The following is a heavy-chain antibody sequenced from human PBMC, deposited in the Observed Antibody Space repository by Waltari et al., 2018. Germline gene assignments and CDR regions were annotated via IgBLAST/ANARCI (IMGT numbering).Heavy chain of an antibody. D-gene: IGHD1-26*01. CDR2: IKQDGSEK. J-gene: IGHJ4*02. CDR1: GFTFGPYW. CDR3: ARVSWDTITRKGIDY. Sequence: EVQLVESGGDLVQPGGALRLPCAASGFTFGPYWMSWVRQAPGKGLEWVANIKQDGSEKLYVDSVKGRFTISRDNARNSLYLQMNSLRGEDTAVYYCARVSWDTITRKGIDYWGLGTLVIVSS. V-gene: IGHV3-7*01.